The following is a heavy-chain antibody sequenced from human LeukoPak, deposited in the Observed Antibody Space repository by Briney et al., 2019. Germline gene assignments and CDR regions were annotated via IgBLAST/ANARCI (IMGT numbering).Heavy chain of an antibody. D-gene: IGHD3-22*01. CDR2: IYYSGST. V-gene: IGHV4-59*12. Sequence: SETLFLTCTVSGGSISSYYWSWIRQPPGKGLEWIGYIYYSGSTNCNPSLKSRVTISVDRSKNQFSLKLSSVTAADTAVYYCATRGGDYDSSGYSLYWYFDLWGRGALVTVSS. CDR1: GGSISSYY. CDR3: ATRGGDYDSSGYSLYWYFDL. J-gene: IGHJ2*01.